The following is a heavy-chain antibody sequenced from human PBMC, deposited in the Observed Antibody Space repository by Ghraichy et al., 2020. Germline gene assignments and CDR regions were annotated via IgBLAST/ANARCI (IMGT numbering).Heavy chain of an antibody. D-gene: IGHD6-19*01. CDR1: GFTFSSYG. Sequence: GGSLRLSCAASGFTFSSYGMHWVRQAPGKGLEWLALIWYDGSNKYYGDSVKGRFTISRDNSKNTLYLQMNSLRAEDTAVYYCARDSTPPRGWYLTVALDAFDIWGQGTMVTVSS. CDR3: ARDSTPPRGWYLTVALDAFDI. CDR2: IWYDGSNK. V-gene: IGHV3-33*01. J-gene: IGHJ3*02.